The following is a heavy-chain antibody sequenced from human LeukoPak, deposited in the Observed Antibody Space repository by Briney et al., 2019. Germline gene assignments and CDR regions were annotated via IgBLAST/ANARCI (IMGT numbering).Heavy chain of an antibody. J-gene: IGHJ4*02. CDR1: GFTFSSYS. CDR2: ISSSSSYI. CDR3: ARDLTGRVTAAGTAFDY. Sequence: PGRSLRLSCASSGFTFSSYSMNWARHAPGKGLEWVSSISSSSSYIYYADSVKGRFTISRDNAKNALYLQMNSLRAEDTAVYDCARDLTGRVTAAGTAFDYWGQGTLVTVPS. V-gene: IGHV3-21*01. D-gene: IGHD6-13*01.